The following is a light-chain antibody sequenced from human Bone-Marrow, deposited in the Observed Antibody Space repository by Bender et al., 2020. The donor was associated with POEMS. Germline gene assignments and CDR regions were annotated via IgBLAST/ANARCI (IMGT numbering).Light chain of an antibody. Sequence: QSVLTQPPSASGTPGQRVTISCSGGSSNIGAHAVNWYQHLPGTKNKLLIYSSHRRPSEVPDRVSGSRSGTSASLAISGLQSEDEAEYYCAVWDDSLNGWVFGGGTKLTVL. J-gene: IGLJ3*02. V-gene: IGLV1-44*01. CDR1: SSNIGAHA. CDR2: SSH. CDR3: AVWDDSLNGWV.